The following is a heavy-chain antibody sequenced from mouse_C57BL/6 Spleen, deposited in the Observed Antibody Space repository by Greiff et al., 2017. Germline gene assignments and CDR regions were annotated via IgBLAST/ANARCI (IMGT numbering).Heavy chain of an antibody. V-gene: IGHV14-2*01. CDR2: IDPEDGET. CDR1: GFNINDYS. J-gene: IGHJ1*03. D-gene: IGHD2-4*01. CDR3: SRSYDYDWYFDD. Sequence: VQLQQSGAELVKPGASVKLSCTASGFNINDYSMHWVKQRTEQGLEWIGRIDPEDGETKYAPKFQGKATITADTSSNTAYLQLSSLTSEDTAVYYFSRSYDYDWYFDDWGTGTTVTVSS.